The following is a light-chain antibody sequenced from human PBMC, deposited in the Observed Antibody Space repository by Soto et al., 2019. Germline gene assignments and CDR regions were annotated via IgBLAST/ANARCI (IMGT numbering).Light chain of an antibody. CDR1: QSVGST. J-gene: IGKJ1*01. V-gene: IGKV3-15*01. Sequence: EIVMTQSPATLSVSPGERATLSCRASQSVGSTLAWYQQKVGQAPRLLIYDASARATGIPARFSGSGSGTEFTLTISTLQSEDFAVYYCQLYNDWPETFGQGTKVEIK. CDR3: QLYNDWPET. CDR2: DAS.